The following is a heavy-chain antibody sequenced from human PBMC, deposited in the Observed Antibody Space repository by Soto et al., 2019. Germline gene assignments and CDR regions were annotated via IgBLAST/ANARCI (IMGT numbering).Heavy chain of an antibody. CDR1: GTFKSYS. V-gene: IGHV1-69*01. CDR2: ITPMFGTI. CDR3: ARLRRETFLNDAFDI. Sequence: QVQLVQSGAEVKKSGSSVKVSCKASGTFKSYSITWVRQAPGQGLEWMGVITPMFGTINYAQKFQGRVTITADESTNTAYMELSSLRSGDTAVYYCARLRRETFLNDAFDIWGQGQWSPSLQ. J-gene: IGHJ3*02.